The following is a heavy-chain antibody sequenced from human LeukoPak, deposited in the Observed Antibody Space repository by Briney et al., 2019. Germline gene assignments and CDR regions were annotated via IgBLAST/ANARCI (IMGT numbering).Heavy chain of an antibody. Sequence: GESLKISCKGSGYSFTSYWIGWVRQMPGKGLEWMGIIYPGDSDTRYSPSFQGQVTISADKSISTAYLQWSSLKASDTAMYYCARHAPLVRGVIHYFDHWGQGTLVTSAS. D-gene: IGHD3-10*01. J-gene: IGHJ4*02. V-gene: IGHV5-51*01. CDR1: GYSFTSYW. CDR2: IYPGDSDT. CDR3: ARHAPLVRGVIHYFDH.